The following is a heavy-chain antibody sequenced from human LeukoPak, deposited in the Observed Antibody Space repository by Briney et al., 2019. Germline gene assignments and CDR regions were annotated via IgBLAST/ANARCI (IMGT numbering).Heavy chain of an antibody. Sequence: GGSLRLSCAASGFTFSSHGIHWVRQAPGRGLEWVAVIWSDGSNKYYAVSVKGRFTISRDNSKNMVDLQMNSLRVEDTAVYYCARDQGYGEWGFDYWGQGTLVTVSS. CDR2: IWSDGSNK. CDR3: ARDQGYGEWGFDY. V-gene: IGHV3-33*08. CDR1: GFTFSSHG. J-gene: IGHJ4*02. D-gene: IGHD4-17*01.